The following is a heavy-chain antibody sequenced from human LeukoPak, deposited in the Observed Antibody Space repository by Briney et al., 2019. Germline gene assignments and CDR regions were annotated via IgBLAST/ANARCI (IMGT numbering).Heavy chain of an antibody. Sequence: SETLSLTCTVSGGSISSSSYYWGWIRQPPGKGLEWIGSIYYSGSTYYNPSLKSRVTISVDTSKNRFSLKLSSVTAADTAVYYCARGPYGSDYYFDYWGQGTLVTVSS. J-gene: IGHJ4*02. CDR3: ARGPYGSDYYFDY. D-gene: IGHD3-10*01. V-gene: IGHV4-39*07. CDR1: GGSISSSSYY. CDR2: IYYSGST.